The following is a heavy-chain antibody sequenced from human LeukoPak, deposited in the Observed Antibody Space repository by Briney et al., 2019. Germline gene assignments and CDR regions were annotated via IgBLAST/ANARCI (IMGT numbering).Heavy chain of an antibody. V-gene: IGHV3-23*01. CDR2: ISISGNKI. CDR3: ANELRPNDY. D-gene: IGHD4-17*01. J-gene: IGHJ4*02. CDR1: GLTLSNRA. Sequence: GGSLRLSCVVSGLTLSNRAMTWVRQTPGKGLEWVSSISISGNKILYADSVKGRFTISRDNSKNTLFLQMNSLQTEDTGVYFCANELRPNDYWGQGTLVTV.